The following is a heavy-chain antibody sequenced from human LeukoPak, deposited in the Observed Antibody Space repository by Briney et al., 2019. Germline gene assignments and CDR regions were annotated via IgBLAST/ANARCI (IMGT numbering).Heavy chain of an antibody. D-gene: IGHD6-13*01. J-gene: IGHJ4*02. CDR2: ISSGGSTI. CDR3: ARQEQQLVTFDY. CDR1: GFTFSSYE. Sequence: GGSLRLSCAASGFTFSSYEMNWVRQAPGKGLEWVSYISSGGSTIYYADSVKGRFTISRDNAKNSLYLQMSSLRAEDTAVYYCARQEQQLVTFDYWGQGTLVTVSS. V-gene: IGHV3-48*03.